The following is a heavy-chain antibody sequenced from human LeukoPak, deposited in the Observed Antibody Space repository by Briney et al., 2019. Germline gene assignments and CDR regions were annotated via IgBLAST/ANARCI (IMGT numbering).Heavy chain of an antibody. CDR1: GGSISSYY. D-gene: IGHD6-6*01. J-gene: IGHJ4*02. CDR3: ARDGSRSSGLGY. Sequence: SETLSLTCTVSGGSISSYYWSWNRQPPGKGLEWIGYIYYSGSTNYNPSLKSRVTISVDTSKNQFSLKLSSVTAADMAVYYCARDGSRSSGLGYWGQGTLVTVSS. V-gene: IGHV4-59*01. CDR2: IYYSGST.